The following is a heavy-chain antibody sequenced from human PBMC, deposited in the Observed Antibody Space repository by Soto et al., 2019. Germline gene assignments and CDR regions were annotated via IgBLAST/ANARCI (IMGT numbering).Heavy chain of an antibody. Sequence: PSETLSLTCTVSGGSISSYYWSWIRQPPGKGLEWIGYIYYSGSTNYNPSLKSRVTISVDTSKNQFSLKLSSVTAADTAVYYCARDLGYCSGGSCQDYWGQGTLVTGS. CDR1: GGSISSYY. J-gene: IGHJ4*02. CDR3: ARDLGYCSGGSCQDY. CDR2: IYYSGST. V-gene: IGHV4-59*01. D-gene: IGHD2-15*01.